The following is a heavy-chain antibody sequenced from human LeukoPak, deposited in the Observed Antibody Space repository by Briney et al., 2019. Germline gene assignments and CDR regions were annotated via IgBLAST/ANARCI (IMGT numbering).Heavy chain of an antibody. CDR3: ARRRIYYHFDY. CDR1: NGSIGSYY. Sequence: SETLSLTCTVSNGSIGSYYWTWIRQPPGKGLEWIGYIFHSGSTKYNPSLKSRVTIAVDTSKNQFSLKLTSITAADTAVYCCARRRIYYHFDYWGQGALVTVSS. CDR2: IFHSGST. V-gene: IGHV4-59*08. J-gene: IGHJ4*02. D-gene: IGHD3-22*01.